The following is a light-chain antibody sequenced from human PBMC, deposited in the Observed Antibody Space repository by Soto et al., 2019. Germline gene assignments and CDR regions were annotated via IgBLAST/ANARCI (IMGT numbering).Light chain of an antibody. CDR3: QQYNNCPPST. CDR2: YSS. Sequence: EIMMTQSPATLSVSLGERATLSCLASQGIRNSLAWYQQKPGKAPNLLIYYSSTRATGFPSRFSGSGSGTEFTLTISSLQSEDFSLYYCQQYNNCPPSTFGQGTQLEIK. V-gene: IGKV3-15*01. J-gene: IGKJ5*01. CDR1: QGIRNS.